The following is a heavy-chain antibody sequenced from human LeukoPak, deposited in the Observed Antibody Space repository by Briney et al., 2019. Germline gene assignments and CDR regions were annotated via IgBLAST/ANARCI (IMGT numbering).Heavy chain of an antibody. CDR3: AMAGYSYGIDY. V-gene: IGHV4-39*01. J-gene: IGHJ4*02. Sequence: SETLSLTCTVSGGSISSSSYYWGWIRQPPGRGLEWIGSIYYSGSTYYNPSLKSRVTISVDTSKNQFSLKLSSVTAADTAVYYCAMAGYSYGIDYWGQGTLVTVSS. D-gene: IGHD5-18*01. CDR1: GGSISSSSYY. CDR2: IYYSGST.